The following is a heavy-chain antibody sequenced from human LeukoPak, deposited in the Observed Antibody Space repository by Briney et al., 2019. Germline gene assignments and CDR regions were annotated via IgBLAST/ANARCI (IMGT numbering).Heavy chain of an antibody. CDR3: ARGSIVVVISAIRAFDI. V-gene: IGHV1-69*04. CDR1: GGTFSSYA. J-gene: IGHJ3*02. D-gene: IGHD3-22*01. Sequence: SVKVSCKASGGTFSSYAISWVRQAPGQGLEWMGRIIPILGIANYAQKFQGRVTITADKSTSTAYMELSSLRSEDTAVYYCARGSIVVVISAIRAFDIWGQGTMVTASS. CDR2: IIPILGIA.